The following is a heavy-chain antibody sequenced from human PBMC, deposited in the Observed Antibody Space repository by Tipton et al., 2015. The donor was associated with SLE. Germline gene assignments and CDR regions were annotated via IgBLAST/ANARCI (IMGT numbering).Heavy chain of an antibody. D-gene: IGHD3-10*01. CDR2: MNPNSGNT. CDR3: ARRGTLWMMRGVYRYYMDV. CDR1: GYTFTNYD. Sequence: QLVQSGAEVKKPGASVKVSCKASGYTFTNYDVNWVRQATGQGLEWMGWMNPNSGNTGYAQKFQGRVTMTRNTSVNTAYLELSSLRSGDTAGYYCARRGTLWMMRGVYRYYMDVWGKGTTVTVSS. J-gene: IGHJ6*03. V-gene: IGHV1-8*01.